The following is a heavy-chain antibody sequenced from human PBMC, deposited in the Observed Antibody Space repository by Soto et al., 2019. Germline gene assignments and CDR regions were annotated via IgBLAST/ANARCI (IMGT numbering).Heavy chain of an antibody. CDR2: IYYSGTT. J-gene: IGHJ4*02. Sequence: QVQLQESGPGLVKPSETLSLTCTVSGASVSSGSYYWSWVRQPPGKGLEWLGYIYYSGTTNYNPSLKSRVTISVDTSKNQFSLKLRSVTAADTAVCYCARAQRVTTLNYWGQGTLVTVSS. V-gene: IGHV4-61*01. CDR1: GASVSSGSYY. CDR3: ARAQRVTTLNY. D-gene: IGHD4-17*01.